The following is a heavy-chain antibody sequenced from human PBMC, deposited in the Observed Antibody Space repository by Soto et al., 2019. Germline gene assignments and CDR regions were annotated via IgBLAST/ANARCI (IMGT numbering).Heavy chain of an antibody. D-gene: IGHD1-26*01. CDR1: GFTFSSYA. CDR3: ARAGLRELPPGPRNYFDY. J-gene: IGHJ4*02. CDR2: ISYDGSNK. V-gene: IGHV3-30-3*01. Sequence: PGGSLRLSCAASGFTFSSYAMHWVRQAPGKGLEWVAVISYDGSNKYYADSVKGRFTISRDNSKNTLYLQMNSLRAEDTAVYYCARAGLRELPPGPRNYFDYWGQGTLVTVSS.